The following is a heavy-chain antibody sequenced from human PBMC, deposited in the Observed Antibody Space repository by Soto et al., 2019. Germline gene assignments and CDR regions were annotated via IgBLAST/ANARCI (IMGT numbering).Heavy chain of an antibody. CDR2: ISAYNGNT. J-gene: IGHJ6*02. D-gene: IGHD6-13*01. Sequence: ASVKVSCKASGYTFTSYGISWVRQAPGQGLEWMGWISAYNGNTNYAQKLQGRVAMTTDTSTSTAYVELRSLRSDDTAVYYCARDLREAAAGKLYYYYGMDVWGQGTTVTVSS. CDR1: GYTFTSYG. CDR3: ARDLREAAAGKLYYYYGMDV. V-gene: IGHV1-18*04.